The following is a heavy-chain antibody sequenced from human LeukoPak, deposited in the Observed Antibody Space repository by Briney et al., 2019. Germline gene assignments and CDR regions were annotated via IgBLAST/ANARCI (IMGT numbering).Heavy chain of an antibody. CDR1: GFTFSKYW. CDR2: INQDETET. J-gene: IGHJ4*02. D-gene: IGHD6-6*01. CDR3: VRALGSSSADY. V-gene: IGHV3-7*01. Sequence: GGTLRLSCAASGFTFSKYWKSWVRQAPGRGMEWVANINQDETETSYLDSVEGRFTISRHNAKNSLSLQMNSLRGEDTAVYYCVRALGSSSADYWGQGTLVTVSS.